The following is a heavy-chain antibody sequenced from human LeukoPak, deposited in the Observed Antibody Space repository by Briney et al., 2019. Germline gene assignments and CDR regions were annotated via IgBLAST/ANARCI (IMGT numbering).Heavy chain of an antibody. CDR3: ASTVEYNWNPLGFYYGMDV. CDR1: GYTFTDYH. CDR2: INPNGGGT. D-gene: IGHD1-20*01. Sequence: GASVKVSCKVFGYTFTDYHMHWVRQAPGQGLEWMGWINPNGGGTNYAQKFQGRVTMTRDTSISTVYMELSRLRSDDTAVYYCASTVEYNWNPLGFYYGMDVWGQGTTVTVSS. V-gene: IGHV1-2*02. J-gene: IGHJ6*02.